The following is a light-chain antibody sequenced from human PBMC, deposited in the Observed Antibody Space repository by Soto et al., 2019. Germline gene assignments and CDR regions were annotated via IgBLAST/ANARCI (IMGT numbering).Light chain of an antibody. V-gene: IGKV3-15*01. J-gene: IGKJ1*01. Sequence: EIVVTQSPATLSVSPGERATLSCRASQSVNTNFAWYQQKPGQAPRLLIYGASTRATGIPARFSGSGSGTEFTLTISSLQSEDFAVYYCQQYNNWPPTWTFGQGTKVDIK. CDR2: GAS. CDR1: QSVNTN. CDR3: QQYNNWPPTWT.